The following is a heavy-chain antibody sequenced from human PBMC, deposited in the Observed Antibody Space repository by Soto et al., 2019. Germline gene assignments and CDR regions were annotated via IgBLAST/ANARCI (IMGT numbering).Heavy chain of an antibody. J-gene: IGHJ6*03. D-gene: IGHD2-15*01. CDR2: IYYSGNT. Sequence: SETLSLTCTVSGGSVSSGSYYWGWIRQPPGKGLEWIGSIYYSGNTYYNPSLKSQVTISIDTSKNQFSLKLTSVTSAYTAMYYCARHVGGYYYYMDVWGKGTTVTVSS. CDR3: ARHVGGYYYYMDV. CDR1: GGSVSSGSYY. V-gene: IGHV4-39*01.